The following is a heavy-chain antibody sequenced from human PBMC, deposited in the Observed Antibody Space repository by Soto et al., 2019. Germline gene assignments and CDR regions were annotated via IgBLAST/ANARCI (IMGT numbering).Heavy chain of an antibody. J-gene: IGHJ5*02. Sequence: GGSLRLSCAASGFTFSSYGMHWVRQAPGKGLEWVAVISYDGSNKYYADSVKGRFTISRDNSKNTLYLQMNSLRAEDTAVYYFAKDGYYYGSGSYYWFDPWGQGTLVTVSS. V-gene: IGHV3-30*18. CDR3: AKDGYYYGSGSYYWFDP. CDR2: ISYDGSNK. CDR1: GFTFSSYG. D-gene: IGHD3-10*01.